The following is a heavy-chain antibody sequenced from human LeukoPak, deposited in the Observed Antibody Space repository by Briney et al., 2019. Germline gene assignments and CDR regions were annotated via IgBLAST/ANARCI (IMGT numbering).Heavy chain of an antibody. V-gene: IGHV3-7*03. CDR1: GFTLSSHW. CDR3: ATSGIAAAGKDYFDY. Sequence: GGSLRLSCAASGFTLSSHWMNWVRQAPGKGLEWVADIKQDGSEKYYVGSVKGRFTISRDNSKNTLYLQMNSLRAEDTAVYYCATSGIAAAGKDYFDYWGQGTLVTVSS. CDR2: IKQDGSEK. D-gene: IGHD6-13*01. J-gene: IGHJ4*02.